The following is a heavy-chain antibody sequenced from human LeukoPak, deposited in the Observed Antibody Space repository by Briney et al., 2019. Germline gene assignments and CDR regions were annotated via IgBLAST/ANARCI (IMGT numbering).Heavy chain of an antibody. J-gene: IGHJ4*02. CDR3: VRAVSVSSYYFDC. CDR2: ISSSSSYT. D-gene: IGHD5/OR15-5a*01. Sequence: GGSLRLSCAASGFTFSDYYMSWIRQAPGKGLEWISYISSSSSYTNYVDSVKGRFTISRDNAKDSLYLQMNSLRAEDTAVYYCVRAVSVSSYYFDCWGQGTLVTVSS. CDR1: GFTFSDYY. V-gene: IGHV3-11*05.